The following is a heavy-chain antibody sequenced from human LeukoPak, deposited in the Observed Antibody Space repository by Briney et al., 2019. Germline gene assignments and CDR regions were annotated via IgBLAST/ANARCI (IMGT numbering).Heavy chain of an antibody. Sequence: ASVKVSCTASGYTFTIYYMHWVRQAPGQGLEWMGIINPSGGSTSYAQKFQGRVTMTRDTSTSTVYMELSSLRSEDTAVYYCARVKLDTAIDYYGMDVWGQGTTVTVSS. CDR1: GYTFTIYY. CDR2: INPSGGST. CDR3: ARVKLDTAIDYYGMDV. J-gene: IGHJ6*02. V-gene: IGHV1-46*01. D-gene: IGHD5-18*01.